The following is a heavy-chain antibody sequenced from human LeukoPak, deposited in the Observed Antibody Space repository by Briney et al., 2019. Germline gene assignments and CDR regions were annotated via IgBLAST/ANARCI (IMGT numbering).Heavy chain of an antibody. V-gene: IGHV4-39*07. Sequence: SETLSLTCSVSGGSISTSNYYWAWIRQPPGKGLEWIGSIYHSGSTYYNPSLKSRVTISVDTSKNQFSLKLSSVTAADTAVYYCARAQKKYYYDSSGYHSRDYFDYWGQGTLVTVSS. D-gene: IGHD3-22*01. CDR3: ARAQKKYYYDSSGYHSRDYFDY. CDR2: IYHSGST. J-gene: IGHJ4*02. CDR1: GGSISTSNYY.